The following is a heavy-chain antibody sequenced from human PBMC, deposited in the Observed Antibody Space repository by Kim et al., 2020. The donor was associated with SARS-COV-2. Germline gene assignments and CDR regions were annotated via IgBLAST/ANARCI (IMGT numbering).Heavy chain of an antibody. CDR2: ISYDENIK. CDR3: AKDSLKWWSYYFDY. D-gene: IGHD2-15*01. J-gene: IGHJ4*02. V-gene: IGHV3-30*18. Sequence: GGSLRLSCAASGFTFSSYGMHWVRQAPGKGLEWVAVISYDENIKYYADSVKGRFTISRDNSKNTLYLQMNSLRAEDTAVYYCAKDSLKWWSYYFDYWGQGTLVTISS. CDR1: GFTFSSYG.